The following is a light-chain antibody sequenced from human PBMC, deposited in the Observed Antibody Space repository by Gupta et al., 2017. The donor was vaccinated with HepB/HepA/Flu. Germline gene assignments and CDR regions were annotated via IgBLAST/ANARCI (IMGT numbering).Light chain of an antibody. CDR2: YVT. J-gene: IGLJ2*01. Sequence: QSVLTQPASVSGSPGQSITISCTGTSRDVGYYDYVYWYQHHPGKAPKLIISYVTNRPSGVSHRFSGSKSGNTASLTISGLQAEDEADYSCASFTTSNTVVFGGGTKLTVL. CDR3: ASFTTSNTVV. CDR1: SRDVGYYDY. V-gene: IGLV2-14*03.